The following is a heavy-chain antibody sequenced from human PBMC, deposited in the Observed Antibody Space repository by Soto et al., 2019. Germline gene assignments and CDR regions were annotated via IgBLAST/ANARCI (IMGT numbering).Heavy chain of an antibody. CDR1: GGTFSSYA. V-gene: IGHV1-69*01. CDR2: IIPIFGTA. Sequence: QVQLVQSGAEVKKPGSSEKVSCKASGGTFSSYAISWVRQAPGQGLEWMGGIIPIFGTANYAQKFQGRVTITADESTSTAYMELTSLRSEDTAVYYCARGANYYDSSGYPTNWFDPWGQGTLVTVSS. D-gene: IGHD3-22*01. CDR3: ARGANYYDSSGYPTNWFDP. J-gene: IGHJ5*02.